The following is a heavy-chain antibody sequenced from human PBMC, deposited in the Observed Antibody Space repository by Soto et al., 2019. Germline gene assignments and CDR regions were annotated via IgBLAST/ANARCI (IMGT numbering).Heavy chain of an antibody. J-gene: IGHJ5*02. V-gene: IGHV3-7*01. CDR2: INQDGRET. CDR1: GFTFSSNW. CDR3: VREALAYCASDCYH. D-gene: IGHD2-21*02. Sequence: PGGSLRLSCAASGFTFSSNWMSWVRQAPGRGLEWVANINQDGRETYYVDSVKGRFTISRDNAKNSLYLQMNSLRDEDTAVYFCVREALAYCASDCYHWGQGTLVTVSS.